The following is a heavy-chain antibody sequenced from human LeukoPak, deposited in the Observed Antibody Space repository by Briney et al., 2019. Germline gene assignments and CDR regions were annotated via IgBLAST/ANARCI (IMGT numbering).Heavy chain of an antibody. CDR3: ASVRVEMATSYYYYYYMDV. Sequence: PSQTLSLTCTVSGGSISSGSYYWSWIRQPAGKGLEWIGRIYTSGSTNYNPSLKSRVTISVDTSKNQFSLKLSSVTAADTAVYYCASVRVEMATSYYYYYYMDVWGEGTTVAVSS. D-gene: IGHD5-24*01. V-gene: IGHV4-61*02. CDR2: IYTSGST. J-gene: IGHJ6*03. CDR1: GGSISSGSYY.